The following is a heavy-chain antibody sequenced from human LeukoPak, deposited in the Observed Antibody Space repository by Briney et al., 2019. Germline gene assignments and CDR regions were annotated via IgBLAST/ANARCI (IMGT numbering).Heavy chain of an antibody. J-gene: IGHJ4*02. CDR3: ARGVAMVRGVKVGNFDY. CDR1: GYTFTSYD. D-gene: IGHD3-10*01. Sequence: ASVKDSCKASGYTFTSYDINWVRQATGQGLEWMGWMNPNSGNTGYAQKFQGRVTMTRNTSISTAYMELSSLRSEDTAVYYCARGVAMVRGVKVGNFDYWGQGTLVTVSS. CDR2: MNPNSGNT. V-gene: IGHV1-8*01.